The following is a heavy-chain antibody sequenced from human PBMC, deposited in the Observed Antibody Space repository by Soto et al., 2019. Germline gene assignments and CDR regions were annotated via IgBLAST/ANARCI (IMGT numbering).Heavy chain of an antibody. V-gene: IGHV5-51*01. CDR3: ARSGIYYGSGSYGPSIDYYYYYMDV. J-gene: IGHJ6*03. Sequence: GESLKISCKGSGYSFTSYWIGWVRQMPGKGLEWMGIIYPGDSDTRYSPSFQGQVTISADKSISTAYLQWSSLKASDTAMYYCARSGIYYGSGSYGPSIDYYYYYMDVWGKGTTVTVSS. D-gene: IGHD3-10*01. CDR1: GYSFTSYW. CDR2: IYPGDSDT.